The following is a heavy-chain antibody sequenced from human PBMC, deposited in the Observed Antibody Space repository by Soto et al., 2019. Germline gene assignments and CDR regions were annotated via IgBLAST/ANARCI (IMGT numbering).Heavy chain of an antibody. V-gene: IGHV3-7*01. J-gene: IGHJ6*03. CDR3: ARDHYDYIWGSAGHYYYMDV. CDR2: IKQDGSEK. Sequence: GGSLRLSCAASGFTFSSYWMSWVRQAPGKGLEWVANIKQDGSEKYYVDSVKGRFTISRDNAKNSLYLQMNSLRAEDTAVYYCARDHYDYIWGSAGHYYYMDVWGKGTTVTVSS. D-gene: IGHD3-16*01. CDR1: GFTFSSYW.